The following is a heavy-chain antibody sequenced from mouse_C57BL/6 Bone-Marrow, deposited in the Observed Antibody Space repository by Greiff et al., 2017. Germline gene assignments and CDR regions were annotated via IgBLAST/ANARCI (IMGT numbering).Heavy chain of an antibody. V-gene: IGHV5-16*01. CDR3: ARGIHYYGSSYVDWYFDV. J-gene: IGHJ1*03. CDR1: GFTFSDYY. Sequence: EVHLVESEGGLVQPGSSMKLSCTASGFTFSDYYMAWVRQVPEKGLEWVANINYDGSSTYYLDSLKSRFIISRDNAKNILYLQMSSLKSEDTATYYCARGIHYYGSSYVDWYFDVWGTGTTVTVSS. D-gene: IGHD1-1*01. CDR2: INYDGSST.